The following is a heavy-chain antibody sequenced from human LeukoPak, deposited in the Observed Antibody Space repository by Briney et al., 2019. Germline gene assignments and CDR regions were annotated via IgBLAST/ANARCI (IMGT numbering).Heavy chain of an antibody. V-gene: IGHV3-11*05. J-gene: IGHJ4*02. CDR2: SSSYT. D-gene: IGHD3-10*01. CDR3: AREYGSGSYFDY. CDR1: GFTLSDCY. Sequence: PGGSLRLSCAASGFTLSDCYMSWIRQAPGKGLEWVSYSSSYTNYADSVKGRFTISRDNAKNSLYLQMNSLRAEDTAVYYCAREYGSGSYFDYWGQGTLVTVSS.